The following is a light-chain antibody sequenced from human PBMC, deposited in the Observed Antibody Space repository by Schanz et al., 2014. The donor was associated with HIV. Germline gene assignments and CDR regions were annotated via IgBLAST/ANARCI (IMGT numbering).Light chain of an antibody. CDR1: SSNIGADYD. V-gene: IGLV1-40*01. CDR3: GSWDDTLKGAV. Sequence: QSVLTQPPSVSGAPGQRVIISCTGTSSNIGADYDVPWYQQTPGAAPKLLIHGNTNRPSGVPARFSGSKSGSSGSLAISGLQAEDEADYYCGSWDDTLKGAVFGGGTQLTVL. J-gene: IGLJ7*01. CDR2: GNT.